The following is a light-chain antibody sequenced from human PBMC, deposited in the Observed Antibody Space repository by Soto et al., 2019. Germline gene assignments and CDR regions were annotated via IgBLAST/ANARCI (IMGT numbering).Light chain of an antibody. CDR1: QSVGSSY. J-gene: IGKJ4*01. Sequence: EIVLTQSPGTLSLSPGERATLSCMASQSVGSSYLAWYQQKPGQAPRLLMYGTSNRATGIPDRFSGSGSGTDFTLSISRLEPEDFAVYYCQQYASSPLLTFGGGTKVDIK. CDR3: QQYASSPLLT. V-gene: IGKV3-20*01. CDR2: GTS.